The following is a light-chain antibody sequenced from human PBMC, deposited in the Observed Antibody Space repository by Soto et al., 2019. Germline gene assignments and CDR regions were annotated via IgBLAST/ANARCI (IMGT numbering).Light chain of an antibody. J-gene: IGLJ1*01. Sequence: QSVLPQPPSVSGAPGQRVTISCTGSSSNIGAGYDVHWYQQLPGTAPKLLIYGNSNRPSGVPDRFSGSKSGTSASLDITGLQAEDEADYYCQSYDSSLSGYVFGTGTKLTVL. V-gene: IGLV1-40*01. CDR3: QSYDSSLSGYV. CDR2: GNS. CDR1: SSNIGAGYD.